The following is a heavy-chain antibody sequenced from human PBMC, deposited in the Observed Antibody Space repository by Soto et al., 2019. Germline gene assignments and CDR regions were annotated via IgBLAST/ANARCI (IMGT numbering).Heavy chain of an antibody. V-gene: IGHV3-74*01. Sequence: EVQLVESGGGLVQPGGSLRLSCAASGFTFSTYWMHWVRQVPGKGLVWVSRVNPHGTTTNYAASVKGRFTISRDNAKNTLHLQMNSRRVDDTAVYFCARDLAGVDDSWGQGTLVTVSS. CDR1: GFTFSTYW. J-gene: IGHJ4*02. CDR2: VNPHGTTT. CDR3: ARDLAGVDDS. D-gene: IGHD7-27*01.